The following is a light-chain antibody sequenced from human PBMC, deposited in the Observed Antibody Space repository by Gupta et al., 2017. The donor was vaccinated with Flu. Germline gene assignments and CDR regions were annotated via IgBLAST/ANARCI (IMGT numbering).Light chain of an antibody. CDR2: RNN. CDR1: SSNIGSNY. CDR3: AAWDDSLSGRV. Sequence: QSVLTQPPSASGPPGQRVTIACSGSSSNIGSNYVYWYQQLPGTAPKLLIYRNNQRPSGAPDRFSGSKSGTSASLAISGLRAEDEADYYCAAWDDSLSGRVFGGGTKLTVL. J-gene: IGLJ3*02. V-gene: IGLV1-47*01.